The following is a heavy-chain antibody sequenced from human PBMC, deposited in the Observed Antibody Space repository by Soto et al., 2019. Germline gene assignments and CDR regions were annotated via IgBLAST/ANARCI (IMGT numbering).Heavy chain of an antibody. V-gene: IGHV4-59*08. J-gene: IGHJ4*02. CDR2: VFHTGNT. CDR1: GGSITSNF. CDR3: ARGSGWLDY. Sequence: ASETLSLTCTVSGGSITSNFWSWIRQPPGKGLEWIGYVFHTGNTNYNPSLKSRVTLSVDTSKNRLSLKLDSVTAADTAVYYCARGSGWLDYWGQGTLVTVSS. D-gene: IGHD6-19*01.